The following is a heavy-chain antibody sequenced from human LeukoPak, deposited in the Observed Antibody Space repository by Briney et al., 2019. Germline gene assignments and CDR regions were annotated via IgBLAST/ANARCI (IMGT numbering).Heavy chain of an antibody. CDR1: GFTFSSYS. V-gene: IGHV3-21*01. Sequence: GGSLRLSCAASGFTFSSYSMNWVRQAPGKGLEWVSSISSSSSYIYYADSVKGRFTISRDNAKNSLYLQMNSLRAEDTAVYYCARDLPYYYGSGSYGRGDYWGQGTLVTVSS. J-gene: IGHJ4*02. D-gene: IGHD3-10*01. CDR2: ISSSSSYI. CDR3: ARDLPYYYGSGSYGRGDY.